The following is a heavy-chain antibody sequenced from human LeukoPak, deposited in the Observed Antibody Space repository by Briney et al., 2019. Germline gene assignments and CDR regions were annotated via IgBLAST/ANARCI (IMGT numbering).Heavy chain of an antibody. Sequence: SETLSLTCTVSDGSITSYYWSWIRQPPGKGLEWIGYIFHSGGTNYNPSLKSRLTISAETSKNQFSLKLTSVTAADTAVYYCGRHGGPTMVRGVLVDAFDIWGQGTMVTVSS. CDR3: GRHGGPTMVRGVLVDAFDI. CDR1: DGSITSYY. CDR2: IFHSGGT. V-gene: IGHV4-59*08. J-gene: IGHJ3*02. D-gene: IGHD3-10*01.